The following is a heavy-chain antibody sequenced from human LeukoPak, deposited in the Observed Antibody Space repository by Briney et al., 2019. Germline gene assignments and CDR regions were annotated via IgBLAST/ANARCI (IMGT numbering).Heavy chain of an antibody. CDR2: ITGSGGGT. Sequence: PGGSLRLSCAASGFIPRNYAMNWVRQAPGKGPEWVSSITGSGGGTSYADSVKGRLTISRDNSKSTLYLQLNSLRAEDTAVYYCARGLGSYQWGQGTLVTVSS. J-gene: IGHJ4*02. D-gene: IGHD1-26*01. CDR3: ARGLGSYQ. V-gene: IGHV3-23*01. CDR1: GFIPRNYA.